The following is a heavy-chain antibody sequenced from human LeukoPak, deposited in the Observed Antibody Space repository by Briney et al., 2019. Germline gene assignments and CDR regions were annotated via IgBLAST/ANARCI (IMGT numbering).Heavy chain of an antibody. CDR3: AKSEDYDTREDY. V-gene: IGHV3-23*01. CDR2: ISGSGGST. D-gene: IGHD3-22*01. CDR1: GXTFSTSA. Sequence: GGSLRLSCAASGXTFSTSAMTWVRQAPGKGLEWVSGISGSGGSTYYADSVKGRFTISRDNSKNTLYLQMKSLIAEDTAVYYCAKSEDYDTREDYWGQGTLVTVSS. J-gene: IGHJ4*02.